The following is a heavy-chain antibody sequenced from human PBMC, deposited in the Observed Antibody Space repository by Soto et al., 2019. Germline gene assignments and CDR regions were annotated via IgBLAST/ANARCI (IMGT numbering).Heavy chain of an antibody. CDR1: GFTFSSYA. CDR3: AGTTTGDKKYFDS. D-gene: IGHD2-21*01. Sequence: PGGSLRLSCAASGFTFSSYAIHWVRQAPGKGLEWVSAISGSGGNTYYADSVKGRFTISRDNSKSTLYLQMKTLRAEDTAIYYCAGTTTGDKKYFDSWGQGTLVTVSS. V-gene: IGHV3-23*01. CDR2: ISGSGGNT. J-gene: IGHJ4*02.